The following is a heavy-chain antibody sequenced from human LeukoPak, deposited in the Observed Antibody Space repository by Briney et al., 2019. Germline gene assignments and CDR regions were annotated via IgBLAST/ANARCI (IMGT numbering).Heavy chain of an antibody. CDR2: IHNSGGT. CDR3: ARRTGSHLPNWFDP. V-gene: IGHV4-39*02. J-gene: IGHJ5*02. Sequence: SETLSLTCTVSGGSISSTSYYWGWIRQPPGKGPEWIGSIHNSGGTYYNPSLNSRVTITVDASKNYFSLKLSSVTAADSAVYYCARRTGSHLPNWFDPWGQGTLVTVSS. CDR1: GGSISSTSYY. D-gene: IGHD3-10*01.